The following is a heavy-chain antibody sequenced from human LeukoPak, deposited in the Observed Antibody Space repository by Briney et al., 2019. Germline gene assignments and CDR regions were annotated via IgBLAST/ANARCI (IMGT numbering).Heavy chain of an antibody. V-gene: IGHV4-39*01. J-gene: IGHJ4*02. D-gene: IGHD2-2*01. CDR1: GGSISSSSYY. Sequence: PSETLSLTCTVSGGSISSSSYYWGWIRQPPGKGLEWIGSIYYSGSTYYNPSLKSRVTISVDTSKNQFSLKLSSVTAADTAVYYCARHYCSSTSCSKGGFDYWGRGTLVTVSS. CDR2: IYYSGST. CDR3: ARHYCSSTSCSKGGFDY.